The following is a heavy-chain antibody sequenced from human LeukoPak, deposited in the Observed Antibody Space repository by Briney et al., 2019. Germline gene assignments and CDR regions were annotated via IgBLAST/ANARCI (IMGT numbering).Heavy chain of an antibody. CDR1: GYSISSGYY. CDR2: IYHSGST. V-gene: IGHV4-38-2*02. Sequence: SSETLSLTCTVSGYSISSGYYWGWIRQPPGKGLEWIGSIYHSGSTYYNPSLKSRVTISVDTSKNQFSLKLSSVTAADTAVYYCARLGGYSTDYWGQGTLVTVSS. D-gene: IGHD3-22*01. CDR3: ARLGGYSTDY. J-gene: IGHJ4*02.